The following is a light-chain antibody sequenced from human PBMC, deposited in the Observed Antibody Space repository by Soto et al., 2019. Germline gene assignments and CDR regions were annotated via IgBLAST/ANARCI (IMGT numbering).Light chain of an antibody. CDR3: GSWDSSLSAYV. CDR2: DDN. Sequence: QSGRTQPPSLSAAPGQKVTISFSGSSSNIGGNSVSWYQQLPGTAPKLLIYDDNKRPSGIPDRFSGSKSGTSATLGITGFQTGDEADYYCGSWDSSLSAYVFGTGTKVTVL. V-gene: IGLV1-51*01. J-gene: IGLJ1*01. CDR1: SSNIGGNS.